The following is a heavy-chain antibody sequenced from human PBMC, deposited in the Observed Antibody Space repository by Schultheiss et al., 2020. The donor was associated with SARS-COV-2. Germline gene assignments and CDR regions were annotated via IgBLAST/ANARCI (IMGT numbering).Heavy chain of an antibody. Sequence: GGSLRLSCKGSGYSFTSYWIGWVRQMPGKGLEWMGIIYPGDSDTRYSPSFQGQVTISADKSISTAYLQWSSLKASDTAMYYCARHVELNKLRSGYYYYYGMDVWGQGTTVTVSS. J-gene: IGHJ6*02. CDR2: IYPGDSDT. V-gene: IGHV5-51*01. CDR3: ARHVELNKLRSGYYYYYGMDV. D-gene: IGHD3-10*02. CDR1: GYSFTSYW.